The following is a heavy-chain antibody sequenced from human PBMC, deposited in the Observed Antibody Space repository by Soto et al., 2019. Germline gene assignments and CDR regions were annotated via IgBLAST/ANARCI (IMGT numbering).Heavy chain of an antibody. CDR2: ISGSSGYI. V-gene: IGHV3-21*01. D-gene: IGHD5-18*01. CDR3: ARDIVGGLAMADYWYFDL. CDR1: GFTFRNYS. Sequence: GGPLRLSCAASGFTFRNYSMNWVRQAPGKGLQWVAFISGSSGYIYYADSVKGRFTISRGNAKNSLYLQVNRLRAENTAVYYCARDIVGGLAMADYWYFDLWGRGTLVTVSS. J-gene: IGHJ2*01.